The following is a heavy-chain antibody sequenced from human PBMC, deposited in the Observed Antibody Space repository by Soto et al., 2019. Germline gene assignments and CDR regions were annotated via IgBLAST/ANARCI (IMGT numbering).Heavy chain of an antibody. J-gene: IGHJ5*02. Sequence: ASVKVSCKTSGYTFSNYGITWVRQAPGQPLEWLGWISLYSDGTNYAQKFQGRVSMTADTSTTTAYMELRSLRSDDTAVYYCARVVPGAEAWFGPWGQGTLVTVSS. CDR3: ARVVPGAEAWFGP. CDR2: ISLYSDGT. CDR1: GYTFSNYG. D-gene: IGHD2-2*01. V-gene: IGHV1-18*01.